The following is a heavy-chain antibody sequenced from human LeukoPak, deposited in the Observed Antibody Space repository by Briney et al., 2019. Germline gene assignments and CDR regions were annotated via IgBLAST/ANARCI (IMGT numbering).Heavy chain of an antibody. Sequence: PGGSLRLSCAVSGFTVSTNYMSWVRQAPGKGLEWVSILYSGGNTYYADSVKGRFTISRDNSRNTVYLQMNSLRGDDTAVYYCARDHQWLDALDFWGQGILVTVSS. J-gene: IGHJ4*02. D-gene: IGHD6-19*01. CDR1: GFTVSTNY. V-gene: IGHV3-66*01. CDR3: ARDHQWLDALDF. CDR2: LYSGGNT.